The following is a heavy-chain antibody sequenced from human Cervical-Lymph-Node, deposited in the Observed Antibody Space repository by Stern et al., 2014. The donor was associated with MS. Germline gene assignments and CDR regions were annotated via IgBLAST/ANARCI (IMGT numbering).Heavy chain of an antibody. CDR3: ARVAVGITAWRYYYGMDV. V-gene: IGHV3-48*02. CDR1: GFTFRSYP. CDR2: IDYSSSTI. Sequence: EVQLEESGGGLVQPGGSLRLSCVASGFTFRSYPMSWVRQAPGKGLEWISYIDYSSSTIYYAYSVRGRFTVSRDNAKNSLYLQMNTLRDEDTAVFYCARVAVGITAWRYYYGMDVWGQGTTVTVSS. J-gene: IGHJ6*02. D-gene: IGHD1-26*01.